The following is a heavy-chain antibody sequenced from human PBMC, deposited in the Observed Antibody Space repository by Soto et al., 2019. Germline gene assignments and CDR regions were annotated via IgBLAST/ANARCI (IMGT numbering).Heavy chain of an antibody. CDR3: AKDRAVTRAGGKDYYYYYGMDV. V-gene: IGHV3-30*18. CDR1: GFTFRSYC. Sequence: SLRLSCAASGFTFRSYCMHWVRQAPGKGLEWVAVISYDGSNKYYADSVKGRFTISRDNSKNTLYLQMNSLRAEDTAVYYCAKDRAVTRAGGKDYYYYYGMDVWGQGTTVTVSS. J-gene: IGHJ6*02. CDR2: ISYDGSNK. D-gene: IGHD4-17*01.